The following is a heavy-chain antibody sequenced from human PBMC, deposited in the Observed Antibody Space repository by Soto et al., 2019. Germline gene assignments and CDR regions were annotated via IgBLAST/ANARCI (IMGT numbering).Heavy chain of an antibody. V-gene: IGHV3-9*01. CDR3: AKEGSSGPVHFDY. CDR2: ISWNSGSI. J-gene: IGHJ4*02. D-gene: IGHD6-19*01. Sequence: GGSLRLSCAASGFTFDDYAMHWVRQAPGKGLEWVSGISWNSGSIGYADSVKGRFTISRDNAKNSLYLQMNSLRAEDTALYYCAKEGSSGPVHFDYWGQGTLVTVSS. CDR1: GFTFDDYA.